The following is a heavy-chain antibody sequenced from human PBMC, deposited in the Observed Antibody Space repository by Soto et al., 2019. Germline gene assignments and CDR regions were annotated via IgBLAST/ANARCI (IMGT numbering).Heavy chain of an antibody. Sequence: QVRLVQSGGEVKNPGASVKVSCKTSGYTFTTYGISWVRQAPGQGLEWVGWISAYSGKTHYAQKFQGKVTMTTDTSTNTAYLELRSLRSDDTAVYYCARDPYLGDHQYWGQGTLVTVSS. CDR3: ARDPYLGDHQY. V-gene: IGHV1-18*01. CDR1: GYTFTTYG. J-gene: IGHJ4*02. D-gene: IGHD3-16*01. CDR2: ISAYSGKT.